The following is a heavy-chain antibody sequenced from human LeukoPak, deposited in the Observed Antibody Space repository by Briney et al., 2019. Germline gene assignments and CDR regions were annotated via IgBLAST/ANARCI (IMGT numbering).Heavy chain of an antibody. D-gene: IGHD6-6*01. V-gene: IGHV4-34*01. CDR1: GGSFSGYY. J-gene: IGHJ5*02. CDR2: INHSGST. CDR3: ARKNSSSSCWFDP. Sequence: SETLSLTCAVYGGSFSGYYWSWIRQPPGKGLEWIGEINHSGSTNYNPSLKSRVTISVDTSKNQFSLKLSSVTAADTAVYYCARKNSSSSCWFDPWGQGTPVTVSS.